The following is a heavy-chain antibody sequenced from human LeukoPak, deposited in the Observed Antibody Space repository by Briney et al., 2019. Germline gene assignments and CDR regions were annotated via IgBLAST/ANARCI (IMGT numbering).Heavy chain of an antibody. D-gene: IGHD6-13*01. J-gene: IGHJ4*02. Sequence: SQTLSLTCAVSGGSISSGGYSWSWIRQPPRKGLEWIGYIYHSGSTYYNPSLKSRVTISVDRSKNQFSLKLSSVTAADTAVYYCARGARGQQDYWGQGTLVTVSS. CDR1: GGSISSGGYS. V-gene: IGHV4-30-2*01. CDR3: ARGARGQQDY. CDR2: IYHSGST.